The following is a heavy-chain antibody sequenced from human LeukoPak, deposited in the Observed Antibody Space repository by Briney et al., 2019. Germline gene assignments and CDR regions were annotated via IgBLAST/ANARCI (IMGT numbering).Heavy chain of an antibody. V-gene: IGHV3-21*01. Sequence: GGSLRLSCAASGFTFSSYSMNWVRQAPGKGLEWVSSISSSSSYIYYTDSLKGRFTISRDNAKNSLNLQMNSLRAEDTTLYYCASASLSGSLLPRDYWGQGTLVTVSS. CDR1: GFTFSSYS. J-gene: IGHJ4*02. CDR2: ISSSSSYI. D-gene: IGHD1-26*01. CDR3: ASASLSGSLLPRDY.